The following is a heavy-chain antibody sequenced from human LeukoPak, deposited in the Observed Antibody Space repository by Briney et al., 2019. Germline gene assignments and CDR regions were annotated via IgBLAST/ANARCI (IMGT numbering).Heavy chain of an antibody. Sequence: GGSLRLSCAASGFTFDDYAIHWVRQAPGKGLEWVSLISWDGGSTYYADSVKGRFTISRDNSKNSLYLQMNSLRAEDTALYYCAGGVTFDYWGQGTLVTVSS. D-gene: IGHD3-16*01. CDR3: AGGVTFDY. J-gene: IGHJ4*02. V-gene: IGHV3-43D*03. CDR1: GFTFDDYA. CDR2: ISWDGGST.